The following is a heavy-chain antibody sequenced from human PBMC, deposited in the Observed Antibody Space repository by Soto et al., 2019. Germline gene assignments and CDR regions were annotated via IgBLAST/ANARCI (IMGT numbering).Heavy chain of an antibody. D-gene: IGHD3-22*01. J-gene: IGHJ4*02. V-gene: IGHV3-72*01. CDR1: GFSLSDHY. CDR3: VRAMYTDSSGYTRCFDY. CDR2: SRDKAQGYST. Sequence: PVGSLRLSCAPSGFSLSDHYIDWVRQAPGKGLEWVGRSRDKAQGYSTEYAASVKGRFTTSRDDSKNSVLLQMNSLKTEDTAVYYCVRAMYTDSSGYTRCFDYWGQGTLVTVSS.